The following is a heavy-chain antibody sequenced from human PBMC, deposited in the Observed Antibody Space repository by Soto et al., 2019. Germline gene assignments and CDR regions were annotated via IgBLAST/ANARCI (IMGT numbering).Heavy chain of an antibody. CDR1: GFTFSNAW. CDR3: TTAEYYYDSSGPGYYYYGMDV. V-gene: IGHV3-15*01. CDR2: IKSKTDGGTT. Sequence: GSLRLSCAASGFTFSNAWMSWVRQAPGKGLEWVGRIKSKTDGGTTDYAAPVKGRFTISRDDSKNTLYLQMNSLKTEDTAVYYCTTAEYYYDSSGPGYYYYGMDVWGQGTTVPVSS. D-gene: IGHD3-22*01. J-gene: IGHJ6*02.